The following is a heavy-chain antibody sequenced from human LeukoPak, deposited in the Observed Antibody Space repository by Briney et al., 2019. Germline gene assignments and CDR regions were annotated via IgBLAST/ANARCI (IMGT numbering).Heavy chain of an antibody. CDR2: ISGSGGST. Sequence: GGSLRLSCAASGFTFSSYAMSWVRQAPGKGLEWVSAISGSGGSTYYADSVKGRFTISRDNSKNTLYLQMNSLRAEDAAVYNCAKDHNYASGSSYLVGPHYYYMDVWGKGTTVTISS. CDR1: GFTFSSYA. V-gene: IGHV3-23*01. CDR3: AKDHNYASGSSYLVGPHYYYMDV. D-gene: IGHD3-10*01. J-gene: IGHJ6*03.